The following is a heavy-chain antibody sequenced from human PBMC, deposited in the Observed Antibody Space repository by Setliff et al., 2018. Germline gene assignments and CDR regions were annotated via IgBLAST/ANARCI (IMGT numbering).Heavy chain of an antibody. Sequence: GESLKISCAASGFTFSNYRMHWVRQAPGKGLEWEAVIWHDGGNKYHADSVKGRFTISRDNSKNTLYLQMNSLRPEDTAVYYCARTCSGSGCYAGLESWGQGTPVTVSS. J-gene: IGHJ4*02. V-gene: IGHV3-33*08. CDR3: ARTCSGSGCYAGLES. CDR1: GFTFSNYR. CDR2: IWHDGGNK. D-gene: IGHD2-15*01.